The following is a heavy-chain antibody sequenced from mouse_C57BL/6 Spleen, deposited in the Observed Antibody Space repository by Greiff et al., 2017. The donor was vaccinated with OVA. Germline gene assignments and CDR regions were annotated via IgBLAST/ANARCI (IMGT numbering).Heavy chain of an antibody. CDR3: ARGHYGNYGYFDV. CDR2: IDPSDSYT. CDR1: GYTFTSYW. J-gene: IGHJ1*03. Sequence: VQLQQPGAELVKPGASVKLSCKASGYTFTSYWMQWVKQRPGQGLEWIGEIDPSDSYTNYNQQFKGKATLTVDTSSSTAYMQISSLTSEDSAVYYCARGHYGNYGYFDVWGTGTTVTVSS. V-gene: IGHV1-50*01. D-gene: IGHD2-1*01.